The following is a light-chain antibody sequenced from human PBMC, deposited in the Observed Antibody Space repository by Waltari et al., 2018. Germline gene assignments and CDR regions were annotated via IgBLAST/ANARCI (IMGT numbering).Light chain of an antibody. Sequence: DIQMTQSPSTLSASVGDRVPIPCRASQSILVFLAWYQQKPGKAPKLLIYRASTLESGVPSRFSGSGSDTEFTLTISSLQPDDFATDYCQQYHTDSSFGQGTDLEIK. J-gene: IGKJ2*01. CDR1: QSILVF. V-gene: IGKV1-5*03. CDR2: RAS. CDR3: QQYHTDSS.